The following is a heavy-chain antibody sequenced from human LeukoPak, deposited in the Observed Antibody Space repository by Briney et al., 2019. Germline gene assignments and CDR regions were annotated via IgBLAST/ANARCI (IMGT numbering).Heavy chain of an antibody. J-gene: IGHJ3*02. CDR1: GFTFSTYA. CDR2: ISNSGGTT. D-gene: IGHD5-24*01. V-gene: IGHV3-23*01. CDR3: ARLLGMVTTFDI. Sequence: GGSLRLSCAASGFTFSTYAMSWVRQAPGKGLEWLSAISNSGGTTYYADSVKGRFTISRDNSQNTLYLQMSSLRAEDTAVYYCARLLGMVTTFDIWGQGTVVTVSS.